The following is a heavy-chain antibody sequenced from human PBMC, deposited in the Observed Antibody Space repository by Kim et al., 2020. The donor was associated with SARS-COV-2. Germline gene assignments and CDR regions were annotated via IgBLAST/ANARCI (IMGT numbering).Heavy chain of an antibody. CDR1: GFTFSSYG. V-gene: IGHV3-30*18. CDR3: AKERKKQPTNRHDYYYYGMDV. J-gene: IGHJ6*02. Sequence: GGSLRLSCAASGFTFSSYGMHWVRQAPGKGLEWVAVISYDGSNKYYADSVKGRFTISRDNSKNTLYLQMNSLRAEDTAVYYCAKERKKQPTNRHDYYYYGMDVWGQGTTVTVSS. D-gene: IGHD2-8*01. CDR2: ISYDGSNK.